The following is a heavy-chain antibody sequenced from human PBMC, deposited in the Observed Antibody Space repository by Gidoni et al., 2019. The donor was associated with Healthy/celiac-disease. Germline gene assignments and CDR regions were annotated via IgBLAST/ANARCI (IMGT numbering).Heavy chain of an antibody. Sequence: EVQLVQSGAEVKKHGESLKISCTGSGYRFTSYGIGWVRRLPGKGLEWMGIIYPGDSATSSSPSFQGQVTISADKSISTAYLQWSSLKASDTAMYYCARWSGDYLYYFDYWGQGTLVTVSS. CDR1: GYRFTSYG. CDR2: IYPGDSAT. V-gene: IGHV5-51*01. J-gene: IGHJ4*02. D-gene: IGHD4-17*01. CDR3: ARWSGDYLYYFDY.